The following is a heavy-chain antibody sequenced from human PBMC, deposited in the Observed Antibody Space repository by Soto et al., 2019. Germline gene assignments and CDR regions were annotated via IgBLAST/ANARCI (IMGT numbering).Heavy chain of an antibody. CDR1: GFTFSSYA. CDR3: AGSELDAFDI. Sequence: GGSLRLSCAASGFTFSSYAMHWVRQAPGKGLEWVAVISYDGSNKYYADSVKGRFTISRDNSKNTLYLQMNSLRAEDTAVYYCAGSELDAFDIWGQGTMVTVSS. CDR2: ISYDGSNK. V-gene: IGHV3-30-3*01. D-gene: IGHD1-7*01. J-gene: IGHJ3*02.